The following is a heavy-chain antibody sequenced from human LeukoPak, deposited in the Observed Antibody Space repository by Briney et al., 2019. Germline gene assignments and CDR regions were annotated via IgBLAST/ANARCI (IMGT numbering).Heavy chain of an antibody. CDR2: ISHDGSNQ. CDR1: GFTFTYYA. D-gene: IGHD2-21*02. CDR3: ARQGDTGSWYFDY. Sequence: PGGSLRLSCAVSGFTFTYYAMHWVRQAPGKGLEWVAVISHDGSNQQYADPVKGQATISRDNSKSTLYLQMASLRAGDTAVYYCARQGDTGSWYFDYWGQGTLVTVSS. V-gene: IGHV3-30-3*01. J-gene: IGHJ4*02.